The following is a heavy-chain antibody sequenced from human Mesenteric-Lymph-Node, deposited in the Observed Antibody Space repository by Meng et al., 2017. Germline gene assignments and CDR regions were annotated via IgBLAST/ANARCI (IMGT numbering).Heavy chain of an antibody. CDR2: ISWNSGSI. CDR3: ARDDGYRTVDY. Sequence: SLKISCAASGFTFDDYAMHWVRQAPGKGLEWVSGISWNSGSIGYADSVKGRFTISRDNAKNSLFLQINSLRAEDTAVYYCARDDGYRTVDYWGQGTLVTVSS. J-gene: IGHJ4*02. V-gene: IGHV3-9*01. D-gene: IGHD5-24*01. CDR1: GFTFDDYA.